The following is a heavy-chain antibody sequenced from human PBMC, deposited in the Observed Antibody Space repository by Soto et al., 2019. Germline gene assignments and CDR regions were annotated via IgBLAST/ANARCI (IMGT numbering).Heavy chain of an antibody. Sequence: PGGSLRLSCAASGFTFTNYWMQWVRQAPGKGLVWVSRINSDGSSTSHADSVKGRFTISRDNAKNTLYLQMSSLRAEDTAVYYCARPHYLTDDVWDVWTRGTVVTGSS. D-gene: IGHD3-3*01. V-gene: IGHV3-74*01. J-gene: IGHJ3*01. CDR2: INSDGSST. CDR1: GFTFTNYW. CDR3: ARPHYLTDDVWDV.